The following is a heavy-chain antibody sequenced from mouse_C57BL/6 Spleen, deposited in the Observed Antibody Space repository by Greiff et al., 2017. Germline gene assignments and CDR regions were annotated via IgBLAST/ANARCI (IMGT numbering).Heavy chain of an antibody. D-gene: IGHD2-4*01. Sequence: QVQLQQSGPGLVQPSQCLSITCTASGFSLTSYGVHWVRQSPGKGLEWLGVIWSGGSTDYNAAIIYRLSIRKDNSKSQVFFKMNSLQADDTAIYYCARRDYDYDGGFDYWGQGTTLTVSS. CDR1: GFSLTSYG. J-gene: IGHJ2*01. CDR3: ARRDYDYDGGFDY. CDR2: IWSGGST. V-gene: IGHV2-2*01.